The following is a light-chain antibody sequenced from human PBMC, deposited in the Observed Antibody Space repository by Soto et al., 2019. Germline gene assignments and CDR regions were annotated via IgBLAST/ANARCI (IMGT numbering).Light chain of an antibody. J-gene: IGKJ1*01. CDR3: MQALQTRT. CDR1: QSLLHSNGYNY. V-gene: IGKV2-28*01. CDR2: LGS. Sequence: IVMTQSPLSLSLTPGEPASISCRSSQSLLHSNGYNYLDWYLQKPGQSPQLLIYLGSNRASGVPDRFSGSGSGTDFTLKISRVEAEDVGVYYCMQALQTRTFGQGTKVDIK.